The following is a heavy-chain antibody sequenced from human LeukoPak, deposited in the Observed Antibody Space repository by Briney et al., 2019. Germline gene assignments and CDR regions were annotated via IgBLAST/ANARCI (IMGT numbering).Heavy chain of an antibody. CDR1: GGSFSGYY. Sequence: SETLSLTCAVYGGSFSGYYWSWIRQPPGKGLEWIGEINHSGSTNYNPSLKGRVTISVDTSKNQFSLKLSSVTAADTAVYYCASPYADYWGQGTLVTVSS. J-gene: IGHJ4*02. CDR3: ASPYADY. D-gene: IGHD3-16*01. V-gene: IGHV4-34*01. CDR2: INHSGST.